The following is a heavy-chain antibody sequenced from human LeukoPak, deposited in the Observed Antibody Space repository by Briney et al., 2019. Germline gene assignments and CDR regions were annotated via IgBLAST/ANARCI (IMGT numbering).Heavy chain of an antibody. CDR2: ISAYNGNT. CDR3: ARGNGHTAMVLPGDY. Sequence: ASVTVSCKASGYTFTSYGISWVRQALGQRLEWMGWISAYNGNTNYAQKLQGRVTMTTDTSTSTAYMELRSLRSDDTAVYYCARGNGHTAMVLPGDYWGQGTLVTVSS. D-gene: IGHD5-18*01. CDR1: GYTFTSYG. V-gene: IGHV1-18*04. J-gene: IGHJ4*02.